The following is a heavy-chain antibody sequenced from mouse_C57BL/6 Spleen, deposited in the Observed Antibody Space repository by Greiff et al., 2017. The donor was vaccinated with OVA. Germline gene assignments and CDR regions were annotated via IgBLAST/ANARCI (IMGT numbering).Heavy chain of an antibody. CDR3: ASAGDYGRAWFAY. V-gene: IGHV1-82*01. J-gene: IGHJ3*01. Sequence: VKLMESGPELVKPGASVKISCKASGYAFSSSWMNWVKQRPGKGLEWIGRIYPGDGDTNYNGKFKGKATLTADKSSSTAYMTLSSLTSEDSSVCVCASAGDYGRAWFAYWGQGTLVTVSA. CDR2: IYPGDGDT. CDR1: GYAFSSSW. D-gene: IGHD2-4*01.